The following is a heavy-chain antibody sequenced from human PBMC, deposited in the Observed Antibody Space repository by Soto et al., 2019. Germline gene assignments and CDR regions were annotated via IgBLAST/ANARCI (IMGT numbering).Heavy chain of an antibody. CDR2: IYYSGRT. D-gene: IGHD2-2*01. CDR3: TRCLWRYAYDI. Sequence: QVQLQESGPGLVKPSETLSLACTVSGGSISSGDYYWSWIRQPPGKGLEYIGYIYYSGRTFCNPSLKSRVSLSLDTSKSQLSLKLCSLTAVDTAVHHCTRCLWRYAYDIWGRGTMVTVSS. J-gene: IGHJ3*02. CDR1: GGSISSGDYY. V-gene: IGHV4-30-4*01.